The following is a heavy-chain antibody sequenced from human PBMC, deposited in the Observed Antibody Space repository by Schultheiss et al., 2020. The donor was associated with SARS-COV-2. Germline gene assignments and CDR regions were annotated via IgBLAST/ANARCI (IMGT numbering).Heavy chain of an antibody. Sequence: SETLSLTCTVSGGSISSGDYYWSWFRQPAGKGLEWIGRIYTSGSTNYNPSLKSRVTISVDTSKNQFSLKLISVTAADTAVYYCARGGYSSSWYGEHNWFDPWGQGTLVTVSS. CDR1: GGSISSGDYY. CDR2: IYTSGST. D-gene: IGHD6-13*01. V-gene: IGHV4-61*02. CDR3: ARGGYSSSWYGEHNWFDP. J-gene: IGHJ5*02.